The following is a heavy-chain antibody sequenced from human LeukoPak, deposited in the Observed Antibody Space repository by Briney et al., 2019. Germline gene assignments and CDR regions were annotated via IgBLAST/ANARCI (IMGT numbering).Heavy chain of an antibody. Sequence: GGSLRLSCAASGFTFSNYGMSWVRQAPGKGLEWVANIKQDGSEKYYVDSVKGRFTISRDNAKNSLYLQMNSLRAEDTAVYYCARDFRVVVAATLADYYYGMDVWGQGTTVTVSS. D-gene: IGHD2-15*01. CDR1: GFTFSNYG. J-gene: IGHJ6*02. V-gene: IGHV3-7*01. CDR2: IKQDGSEK. CDR3: ARDFRVVVAATLADYYYGMDV.